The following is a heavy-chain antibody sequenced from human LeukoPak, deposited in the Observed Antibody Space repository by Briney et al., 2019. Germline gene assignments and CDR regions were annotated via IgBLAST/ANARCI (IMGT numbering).Heavy chain of an antibody. Sequence: SETLSLTCTVSGGSIGSYYWSWIRQPPGKGLEWIGYIYYSGSTNYNPSLKSRVTISVDTSKNQFSLKLSSVTAADTAVYYCARGVVPAIANDAFDIWGQGTMVTVSS. CDR2: IYYSGST. CDR3: ARGVVPAIANDAFDI. CDR1: GGSIGSYY. V-gene: IGHV4-59*01. J-gene: IGHJ3*02. D-gene: IGHD2-2*01.